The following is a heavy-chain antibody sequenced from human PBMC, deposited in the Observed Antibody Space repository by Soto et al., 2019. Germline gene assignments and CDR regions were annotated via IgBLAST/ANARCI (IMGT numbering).Heavy chain of an antibody. CDR3: AGDEYSYRPGGAFEY. D-gene: IGHD5-18*01. J-gene: IGHJ4*02. CDR1: GGTFSSST. V-gene: IGHV1-69*02. Sequence: QVQLVQSGAAVKQPGSSVKVSCKASGGTFSSSTISSVRQSPEQGLEWMGRIIPILGIANYAQKFQGRVTITADKSKSTAYMELSSLSSEDTAVYYSAGDEYSYRPGGAFEYWGQGTLVTVSS. CDR2: IIPILGIA.